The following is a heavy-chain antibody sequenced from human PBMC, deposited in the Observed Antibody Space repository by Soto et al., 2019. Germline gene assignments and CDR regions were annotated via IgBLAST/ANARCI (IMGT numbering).Heavy chain of an antibody. Sequence: GGSLRLSCAASGFTFSSYAMSWVRQAPGKGLEWVSAISGSGGSTYYADSVKGRFTISRDNSKNTLYPQMNSMRAEDTAVYYCAKGSGSYYFDYWGQGTLVTVSS. CDR3: AKGSGSYYFDY. D-gene: IGHD1-26*01. CDR1: GFTFSSYA. V-gene: IGHV3-23*01. CDR2: ISGSGGST. J-gene: IGHJ4*02.